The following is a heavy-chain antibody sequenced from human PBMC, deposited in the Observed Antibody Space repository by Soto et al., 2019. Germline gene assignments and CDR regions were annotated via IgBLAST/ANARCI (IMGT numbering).Heavy chain of an antibody. D-gene: IGHD3-10*01. J-gene: IGHJ6*02. CDR1: GGSFSGYY. V-gene: IGHV4-34*01. CDR2: INHSGST. Sequence: SETLSLTCAVYGGSFSGYYWSWIRQPPGKGLEWIGEINHSGSTNYDPSLKSRVTISVDTSKNQFSLKLSSVTAADTAVYYCASSSGSGSYSSLYYYGMDVWGQGTTVTVSS. CDR3: ASSSGSGSYSSLYYYGMDV.